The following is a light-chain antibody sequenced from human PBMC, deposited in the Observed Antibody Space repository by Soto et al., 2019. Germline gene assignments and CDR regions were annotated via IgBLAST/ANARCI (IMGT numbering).Light chain of an antibody. J-gene: IGLJ1*01. CDR1: SSNTGAGYD. Sequence: QSVLTQTPSVSGGPGQRVTISCTGRSSNTGAGYDVHWYQHLPGTAPKLLIYGTTNRPSGVPDRFSGSKSGISASLAITGLQTEDAANYYCNSYDSSLSASVVGSGTKVTV. V-gene: IGLV1-40*01. CDR3: NSYDSSLSASV. CDR2: GTT.